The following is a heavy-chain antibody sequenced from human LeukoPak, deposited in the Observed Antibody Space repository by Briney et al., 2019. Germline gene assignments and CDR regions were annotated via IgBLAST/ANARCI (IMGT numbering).Heavy chain of an antibody. CDR1: GFTFSSYW. CDR3: AGRGDGNLYYFDH. Sequence: GGSLRLSCAASGFTFSSYWMSWVRQALGKGPEWVANIKQDGGEKYYVDSVKGRFTISRDNAKNSLYLQMNSLRPEDTAVYYCAGRGDGNLYYFDHWGQGTLVTASS. V-gene: IGHV3-7*04. D-gene: IGHD5-24*01. J-gene: IGHJ4*02. CDR2: IKQDGGEK.